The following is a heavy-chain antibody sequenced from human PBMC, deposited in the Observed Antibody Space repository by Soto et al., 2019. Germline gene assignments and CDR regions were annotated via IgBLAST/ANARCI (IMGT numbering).Heavy chain of an antibody. J-gene: IGHJ3*02. D-gene: IGHD3-22*01. CDR2: INPSGGST. Sequence: ASVKVSCKASGYTFTSYYMHWVRQAPGQGLEWMGIINPSGGSTSYAQKFQGRVTMTRDTSTSTVYMELSSLRSEDTAVYYCARDHYYDSSGPPGAFDIWGQGTMVTVSS. V-gene: IGHV1-46*03. CDR1: GYTFTSYY. CDR3: ARDHYYDSSGPPGAFDI.